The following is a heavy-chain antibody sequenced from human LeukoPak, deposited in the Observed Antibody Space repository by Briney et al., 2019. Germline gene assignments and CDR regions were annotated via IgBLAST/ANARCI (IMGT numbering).Heavy chain of an antibody. CDR2: ISAYNGDT. V-gene: IGHV1-18*01. J-gene: IGHJ4*02. Sequence: ASVKVSCETSGYTRSDFSMSGVRQAPGQGLEWMGWISAYNGDTNYAHNLQGRVTMTTDTSTSTAYMELGSLRSDDTVVYYCARGRLSDYWGQGTLVTVSS. CDR3: ARGRLSDY. D-gene: IGHD2-2*01. CDR1: GYTRSDFS.